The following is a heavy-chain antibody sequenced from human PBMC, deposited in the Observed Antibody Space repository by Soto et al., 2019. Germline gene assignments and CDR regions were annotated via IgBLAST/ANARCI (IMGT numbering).Heavy chain of an antibody. CDR3: ARGAATKIVVVMYDALEI. D-gene: IGHD3-22*01. CDR2: INPNSGGT. Sequence: ASVKVSCKASGYTFTSYYMHWVRQAPGQGLEWMGWINPNSGGTNYAQKFQGWVTMTRDTSISTAYMELSSLRSEDTAVYYCARGAATKIVVVMYDALEIWGQGTMVTVSS. V-gene: IGHV1-2*04. CDR1: GYTFTSYY. J-gene: IGHJ3*02.